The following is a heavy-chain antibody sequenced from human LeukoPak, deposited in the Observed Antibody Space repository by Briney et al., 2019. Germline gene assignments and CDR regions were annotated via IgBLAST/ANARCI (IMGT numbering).Heavy chain of an antibody. J-gene: IGHJ3*02. Sequence: SETLSLTCTVSGGSISSYYWSWIRQPPGKGLEWIGYIYYSGSTYYNPSLKSRVTISVDTSKNQFSLKLSSVTAADTAVYYYARDLGTGDAFDIWGQGTMVTVSS. CDR2: IYYSGST. V-gene: IGHV4-30-4*08. D-gene: IGHD5-18*01. CDR1: GGSISSYY. CDR3: ARDLGTGDAFDI.